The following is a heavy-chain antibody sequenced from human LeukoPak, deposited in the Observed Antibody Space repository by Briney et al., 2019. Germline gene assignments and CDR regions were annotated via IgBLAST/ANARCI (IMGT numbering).Heavy chain of an antibody. CDR2: INPNSGGT. J-gene: IGHJ4*02. D-gene: IGHD6-19*01. CDR3: ARRGCKTVACEGGDFYH. CDR1: GYTFTGYY. Sequence: ASVKVSCKASGYTFTGYYMHWVRQAPGQGLEWMGWINPNSGGTNYAQKFQGRVTMTRDTSISTAYMELSRLRSDDTAVYYCARRGCKTVACEGGDFYHLGQGTLVTVSS. V-gene: IGHV1-2*02.